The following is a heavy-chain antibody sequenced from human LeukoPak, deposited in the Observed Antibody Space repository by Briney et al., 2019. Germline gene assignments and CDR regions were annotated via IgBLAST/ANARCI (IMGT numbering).Heavy chain of an antibody. D-gene: IGHD1-7*01. V-gene: IGHV1-8*01. CDR3: AREHNWDYVGDRRFDP. Sequence: ASVKLCCKASAYTFTSCNIDWVRQATGHGLGWMGWMNPNSGNTGYLQKFQGKVTMTRNPSITTAYMELSSLTSEDTAVYYCAREHNWDYVGDRRFDPWGQGTLVTVSS. J-gene: IGHJ5*02. CDR1: AYTFTSCN. CDR2: MNPNSGNT.